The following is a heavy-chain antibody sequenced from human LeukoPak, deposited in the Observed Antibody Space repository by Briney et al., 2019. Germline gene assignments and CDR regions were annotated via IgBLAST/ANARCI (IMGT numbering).Heavy chain of an antibody. D-gene: IGHD4-11*01. CDR3: ARGGLSSNYGYYYYMDV. CDR2: IYYSGST. J-gene: IGHJ6*03. Sequence: SETLSLTCTVSGVSISSSNSYWSWIRQPPGKGLEWIGYIYYSGSTNYNPSLKSRVTISVDTSKNQFSLKLSSVTAADTAVYYCARGGLSSNYGYYYYMDVWGKGTTVTVSS. V-gene: IGHV4-61*01. CDR1: GVSISSSNSY.